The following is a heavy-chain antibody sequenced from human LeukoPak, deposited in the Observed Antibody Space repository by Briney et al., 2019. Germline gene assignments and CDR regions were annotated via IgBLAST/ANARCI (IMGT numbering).Heavy chain of an antibody. J-gene: IGHJ3*02. Sequence: SETLSLTCAVYGGSFSGYYWSWIRQPPGKGLEWIGEINHSGSTNYNPSLKSRVTISVDTSKNQFSLKLSSVTAADTAVYYCARRLRRAAAGIGAFDIWGQGTMVTVSS. V-gene: IGHV4-34*01. D-gene: IGHD6-13*01. CDR1: GGSFSGYY. CDR2: INHSGST. CDR3: ARRLRRAAAGIGAFDI.